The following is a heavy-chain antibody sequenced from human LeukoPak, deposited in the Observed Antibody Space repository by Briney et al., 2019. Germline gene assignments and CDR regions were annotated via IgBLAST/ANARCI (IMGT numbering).Heavy chain of an antibody. CDR2: MKQDGSDK. V-gene: IGHV3-7*01. CDR1: GFTFSNYW. J-gene: IGHJ6*02. Sequence: GGSLRLSCAASGFTFSNYWMSWVRQAPGKGLEWVAQMKQDGSDKYYVDSVKGRFNISRDNAKNSLYLQMNSLRAEDTAVYYCAREGYCSSSNCFYGMDVWGQGTTVTVSS. CDR3: AREGYCSSSNCFYGMDV. D-gene: IGHD2-2*01.